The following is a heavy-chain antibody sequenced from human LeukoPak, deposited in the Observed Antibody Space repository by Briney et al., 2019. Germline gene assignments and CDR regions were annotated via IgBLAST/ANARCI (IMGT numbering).Heavy chain of an antibody. J-gene: IGHJ6*03. Sequence: PSETLSLTCTVSGGSISSYYWSWIRQPPGKGLEWIGYIYYSGSTNYNPSLKSRVTISVDTSKNQFSLKLSSVTAADTAVYYCARGPVYGDYGDYYYYMDVWGKGTTVTVSS. CDR1: GGSISSYY. V-gene: IGHV4-59*01. D-gene: IGHD4-17*01. CDR3: ARGPVYGDYGDYYYYMDV. CDR2: IYYSGST.